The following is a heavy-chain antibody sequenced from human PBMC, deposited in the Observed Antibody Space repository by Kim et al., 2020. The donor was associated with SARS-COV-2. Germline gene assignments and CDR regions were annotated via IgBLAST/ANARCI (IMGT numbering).Heavy chain of an antibody. V-gene: IGHV3-43*02. CDR2: ISGDGGST. D-gene: IGHD3-22*01. Sequence: GGSLRLSCAASGFTFDDYAMHWVRQAPGKGLEWVSLISGDGGSTYYADSVKGRFTISRDNSKNSLYLQMNSLRTEDTALYYCAKDNYYDSSGFEGGFDYWGQGTLVTVSS. CDR3: AKDNYYDSSGFEGGFDY. CDR1: GFTFDDYA. J-gene: IGHJ4*02.